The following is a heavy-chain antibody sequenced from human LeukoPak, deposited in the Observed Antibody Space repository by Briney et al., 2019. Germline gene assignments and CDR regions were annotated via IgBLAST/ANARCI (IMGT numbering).Heavy chain of an antibody. CDR3: AVGNVLLWFGEN. Sequence: GGSLRLSCAASGFTFSSYAMSWVRQAPGKGLEWVSAISGSGGGTYYADSVKGRFTNSRDNSKNTLYLQINSLRAEDTAVYYCAVGNVLLWFGENWGQGTLVTVSS. J-gene: IGHJ4*02. V-gene: IGHV3-23*01. CDR1: GFTFSSYA. CDR2: ISGSGGGT. D-gene: IGHD3-10*01.